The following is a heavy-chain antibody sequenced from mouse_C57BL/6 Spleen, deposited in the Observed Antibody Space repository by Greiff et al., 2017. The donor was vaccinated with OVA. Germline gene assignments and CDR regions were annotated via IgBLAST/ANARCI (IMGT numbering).Heavy chain of an antibody. CDR3: ARGKSYYGSSYYAMDY. J-gene: IGHJ4*01. V-gene: IGHV1-69*01. CDR2: IDPSDSYT. D-gene: IGHD1-1*01. CDR1: GYTFTSYW. Sequence: QVQLQQPGAELVMPGASVKLSCKASGYTFTSYWMHWVKQRPGQGLEWIGEIDPSDSYTNYNQKFKGKSTLTVDKSSSTAYMQLSSLTSEDSAVYYCARGKSYYGSSYYAMDYWGQGTSVTVSS.